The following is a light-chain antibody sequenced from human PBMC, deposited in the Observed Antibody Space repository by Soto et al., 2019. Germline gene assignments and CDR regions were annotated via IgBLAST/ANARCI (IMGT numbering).Light chain of an antibody. V-gene: IGKV3-20*01. CDR2: GTS. Sequence: IVLTQSPGTLSLSPGERTTLSFRASQSISRYLAWYQQKPGQGPRLLIYGTSSRATGIPDRFSGSGSGTDFTLTISRLEPEDFAVYYCQQYGSSITFGQGTRLEIK. CDR1: QSISRY. J-gene: IGKJ5*01. CDR3: QQYGSSIT.